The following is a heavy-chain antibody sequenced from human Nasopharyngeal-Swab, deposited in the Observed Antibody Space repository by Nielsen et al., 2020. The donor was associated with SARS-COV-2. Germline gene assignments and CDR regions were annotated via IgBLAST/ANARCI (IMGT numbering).Heavy chain of an antibody. J-gene: IGHJ6*02. D-gene: IGHD3-9*01. V-gene: IGHV3-53*01. CDR2: IYSGGST. Sequence: VRQAPAKGLEWVSVIYSGGSTYYADSVKGRFTISRDNSKNTLYLQMNSLRAEDTAVYYCARDYRLRYFDWSYYYYGMDVWGQGTTVTVSS. CDR3: ARDYRLRYFDWSYYYYGMDV.